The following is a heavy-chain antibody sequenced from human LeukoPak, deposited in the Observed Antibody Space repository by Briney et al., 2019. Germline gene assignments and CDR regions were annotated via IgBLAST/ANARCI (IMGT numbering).Heavy chain of an antibody. CDR1: GFTFSSYG. CDR2: IRYDGSNK. Sequence: GGSLRLSCAASGFTFSSYGMHWVRQAPGKGLEWVAFIRYDGSNKYYADSVKGRFTISRDNSKNTLYLQMNSLRAEDTAVYYCAKDRSLAALMMDYWGQGTLVTVSS. D-gene: IGHD6-6*01. J-gene: IGHJ4*02. CDR3: AKDRSLAALMMDY. V-gene: IGHV3-30*02.